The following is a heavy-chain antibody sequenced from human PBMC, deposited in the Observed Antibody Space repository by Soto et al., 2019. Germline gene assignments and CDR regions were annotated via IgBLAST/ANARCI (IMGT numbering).Heavy chain of an antibody. CDR3: VRETKNAFDV. CDR2: ISGNGGFT. CDR1: GFSFSYSA. Sequence: VQLLDSGGGLVQPGGSQRLSCAASGFSFSYSAMGWVRQAPGKGLECVSGISGNGGFTYYADSVKGRFIISRDNSKNTVDLQMNNLRAEDTAVYYCVRETKNAFDVWGQGTVVTVSS. J-gene: IGHJ3*01. V-gene: IGHV3-23*01.